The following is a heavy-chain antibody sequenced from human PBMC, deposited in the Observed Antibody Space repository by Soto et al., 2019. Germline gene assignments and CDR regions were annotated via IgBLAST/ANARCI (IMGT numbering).Heavy chain of an antibody. CDR3: ARLVAAPPYYYYGMDV. D-gene: IGHD2-15*01. CDR2: FIPIFGTA. Sequence: QVQLVQSGAELKKPGSSVKVSCKASGGTFSSYAISWVRQAPGQGLEWMGGFIPIFGTANYAQTFQGRVTITADESTSTAYMELSSLRSEDTAVYYCARLVAAPPYYYYGMDVWGQGTTVTVSS. V-gene: IGHV1-69*12. CDR1: GGTFSSYA. J-gene: IGHJ6*02.